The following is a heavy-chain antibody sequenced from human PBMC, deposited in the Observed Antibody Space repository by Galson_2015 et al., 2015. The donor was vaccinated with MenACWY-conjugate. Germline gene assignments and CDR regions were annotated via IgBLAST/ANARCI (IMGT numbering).Heavy chain of an antibody. CDR3: AKLGNPVLYYYYYYMDV. V-gene: IGHV3-23*01. J-gene: IGHJ6*03. CDR1: GFPFGTYA. D-gene: IGHD7-27*01. Sequence: SCKVSGFPFGTYAMSWVRQAPGKGLEWVSAISGSGGSTYYADSVRGRFTISRDKSKSTMYLQMNSLRAEDTAVYYCAKLGNPVLYYYYYYMDVWGRGTTVTVSS. CDR2: ISGSGGST.